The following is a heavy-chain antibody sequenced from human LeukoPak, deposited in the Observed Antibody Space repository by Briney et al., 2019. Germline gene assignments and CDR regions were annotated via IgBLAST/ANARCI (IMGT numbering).Heavy chain of an antibody. CDR3: ARDRIAVAGDNWFDP. J-gene: IGHJ5*02. Sequence: SETLSLTCTVSGGSISSYYWSWIRQPPGKGLEWIGYIYYSGSTNHNPSLKSRVTISVDTSKNQFSLKLSSVTAADTAVYYCARDRIAVAGDNWFDPWGQGTLVTVSS. V-gene: IGHV4-59*01. D-gene: IGHD6-19*01. CDR1: GGSISSYY. CDR2: IYYSGST.